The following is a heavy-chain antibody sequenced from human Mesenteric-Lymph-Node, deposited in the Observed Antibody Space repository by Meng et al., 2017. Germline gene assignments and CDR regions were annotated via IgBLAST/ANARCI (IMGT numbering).Heavy chain of an antibody. V-gene: IGHV4-39*07. J-gene: IGHJ4*02. D-gene: IGHD3-9*01. CDR1: GGSISSSSYY. Sequence: GSLRLSCTVSGGSISSSSYYWGWIRQPPGKGLEWIGSIYYSGSTYYNPSLKSRVTISVDTSKNQFSLKLSSVTAADTAVYYCARANPYYDILTGYPYYFDYWGQGTLVTVSS. CDR3: ARANPYYDILTGYPYYFDY. CDR2: IYYSGST.